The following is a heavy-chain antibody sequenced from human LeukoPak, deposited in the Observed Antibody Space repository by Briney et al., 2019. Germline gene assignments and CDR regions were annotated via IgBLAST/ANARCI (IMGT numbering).Heavy chain of an antibody. J-gene: IGHJ4*02. CDR3: TRLLPTSHHYFAY. Sequence: GGSLRLSRAASGFTFSSYAMSWVRQAPGKGLEWVSVIYGGGDRYYADSVRGRFTISRDNSENTLFLQMNSLRAEDTAVYYCTRLLPTSHHYFAYWGQGTLVTVSS. V-gene: IGHV3-53*01. CDR1: GFTFSSYA. CDR2: IYGGGDR.